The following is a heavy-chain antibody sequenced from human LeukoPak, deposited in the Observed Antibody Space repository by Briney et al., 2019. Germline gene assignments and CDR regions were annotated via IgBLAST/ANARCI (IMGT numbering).Heavy chain of an antibody. J-gene: IGHJ4*02. CDR2: ISSNGGST. D-gene: IGHD3-9*01. CDR3: ARVRTDILTGYRIDY. CDR1: GFTFSSYA. Sequence: PGGSLRLSCSASGFTFSSYAMHWVRQAPGKGLEYVSAISSNGGSTYYADSVKGRFTISRDNSKNTLYLQMSSLRAEDTAVYYCARVRTDILTGYRIDYWGQGTLVTVSS. V-gene: IGHV3-64D*06.